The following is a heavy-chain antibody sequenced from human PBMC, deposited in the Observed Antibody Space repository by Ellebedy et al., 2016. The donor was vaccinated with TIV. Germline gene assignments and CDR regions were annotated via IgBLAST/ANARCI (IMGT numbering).Heavy chain of an antibody. V-gene: IGHV4-39*01. CDR3: ARWKRGSGGMDV. Sequence: MPGGSLRLSCTGSGGSITSSSYYWASLRKPPGKGLECIGNIYYGGDTYYNPSLKSRVTISVDTSKNQLSLKMRSVTAVDTAVFYCARWKRGSGGMDVWGQGTTVTVSS. J-gene: IGHJ6*02. D-gene: IGHD1-1*01. CDR1: GGSITSSSYY. CDR2: IYYGGDT.